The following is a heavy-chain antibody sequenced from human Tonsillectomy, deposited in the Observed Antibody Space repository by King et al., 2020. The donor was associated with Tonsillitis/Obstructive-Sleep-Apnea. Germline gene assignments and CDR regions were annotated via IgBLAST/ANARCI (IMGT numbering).Heavy chain of an antibody. CDR1: GFTFNTCA. CDR2: TSYDGSNK. D-gene: IGHD2-2*01. V-gene: IGHV3-30*04. J-gene: IGHJ6*02. CDR3: SKDLANIVVVPALNGMDV. Sequence: VQLVESGGGVVQPGRSLRLSCAASGFTFNTCAMNWVRQAPGKGLEWVAVTSYDGSNKYYADSVKGRFTISRDNPKNTLYLQMNSLRAEDTAVYYCSKDLANIVVVPALNGMDVWGQGTTVTVSS.